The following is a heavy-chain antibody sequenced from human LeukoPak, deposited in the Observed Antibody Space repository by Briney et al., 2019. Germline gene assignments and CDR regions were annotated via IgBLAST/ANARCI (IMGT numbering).Heavy chain of an antibody. V-gene: IGHV3-23*01. CDR2: ISGSGGST. CDR3: AKATMVRGVIGDYFDY. CDR1: GFTFSSYA. J-gene: IGHJ4*02. Sequence: GGSLRLSCAASGFTFSSYAMSWVRQAPGKGLEWVSAISGSGGSTYYADSVKGRFTISRDDSKNTLYLQMNSLRAEDTAVYYCAKATMVRGVIGDYFDYWGQGTLVTVSS. D-gene: IGHD3-10*01.